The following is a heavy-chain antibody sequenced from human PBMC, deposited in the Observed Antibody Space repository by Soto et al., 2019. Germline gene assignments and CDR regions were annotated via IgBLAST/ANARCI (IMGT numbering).Heavy chain of an antibody. D-gene: IGHD6-13*01. V-gene: IGHV3-64*01. CDR1: GFTFSNYE. CDR3: ARRGYGSRWPNVYMDV. CDR2: ISNNVPHT. J-gene: IGHJ6*03. Sequence: EAQLVESGGGLVQPGGSLRLSCAASGFTFSNYEMHWVRQAPGKGLEYVSGISNNVPHTDYAKSVKGRFTISRDNSENTLYLQMGSLRAEDMALYYCARRGYGSRWPNVYMDVWGKGTTVTVSS.